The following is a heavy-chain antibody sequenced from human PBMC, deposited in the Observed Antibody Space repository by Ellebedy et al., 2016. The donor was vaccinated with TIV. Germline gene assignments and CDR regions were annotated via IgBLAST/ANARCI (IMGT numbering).Heavy chain of an antibody. D-gene: IGHD1-26*01. CDR2: ILVDGAA. V-gene: IGHV3-23*01. Sequence: PGGSLRLSCAASGFTFTDSAMSWVRQAPGKGLEWVSAILVDGAAYYADSVKGRFTISRDNSANTVYLQMNNLRAEDTAVYFCAKAATWEWGQGTLVTVSS. J-gene: IGHJ4*02. CDR3: AKAATWE. CDR1: GFTFTDSA.